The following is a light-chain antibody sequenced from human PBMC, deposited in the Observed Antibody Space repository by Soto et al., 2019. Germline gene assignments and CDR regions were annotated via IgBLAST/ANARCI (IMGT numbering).Light chain of an antibody. CDR1: QSVGSK. CDR3: QQYSNWPPVI. V-gene: IGKV3-15*01. J-gene: IGKJ4*01. CDR2: GAS. Sequence: ETVMTQSPATLSVSPGERVTLACRASQSVGSKVAWYQQKPGQAPSLLIYGASTRATETPVRFSGSGSGSEFTLTISSLQSEDIAVYYCQQYSNWPPVIFGGGTKVAIK.